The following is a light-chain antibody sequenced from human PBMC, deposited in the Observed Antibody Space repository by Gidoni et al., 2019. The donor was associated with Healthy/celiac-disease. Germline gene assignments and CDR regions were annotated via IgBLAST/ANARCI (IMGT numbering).Light chain of an antibody. V-gene: IGKV4-1*01. CDR1: QSVLYSSNNKNY. CDR2: WAS. CDR3: QQYYGEIT. J-gene: IGKJ5*01. Sequence: DIVMTQSPDSLAVSLGERATINCKSSQSVLYSSNNKNYLAWYQQKPGQPPKLLIYWASTRESGVPDRFRGSGSGTDFTLTISSLQAEDVAVYYCQQYYGEITFGQGTRLEIK.